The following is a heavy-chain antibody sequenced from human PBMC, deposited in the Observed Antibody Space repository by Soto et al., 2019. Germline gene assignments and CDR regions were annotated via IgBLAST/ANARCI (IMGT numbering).Heavy chain of an antibody. D-gene: IGHD5-12*01. CDR2: FYSGGSI. CDR3: ERAPAFGRWLDY. CDR1: GFTVSSNY. V-gene: IGHV3-66*01. Sequence: EVQLVESGGGLVQPGGSLRLSCAASGFTVSSNYMSWVRQAPGKGLEWVSTFYSGGSIYYTDSVKGRFIISRDNSKNKLYLQMSSLRAGVTALYYCERAPAFGRWLDYWGQGTLVTVS. J-gene: IGHJ4*02.